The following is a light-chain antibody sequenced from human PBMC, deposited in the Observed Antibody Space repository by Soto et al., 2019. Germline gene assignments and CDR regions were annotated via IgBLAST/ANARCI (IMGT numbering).Light chain of an antibody. CDR2: GNT. V-gene: IGLV1-40*01. CDR3: PSYDISLSVSVV. J-gene: IGLJ2*01. Sequence: QSVLTQPPSVSGAPGQRVTISCTGSSSNIGAGYDVQWYQQLPGAAPRLLIFGNTNRPSGVPDRFSGSRSGTSASLAISGLKAEEEVDYYSPSYDISLSVSVVFGGGTKLTVL. CDR1: SSNIGAGYD.